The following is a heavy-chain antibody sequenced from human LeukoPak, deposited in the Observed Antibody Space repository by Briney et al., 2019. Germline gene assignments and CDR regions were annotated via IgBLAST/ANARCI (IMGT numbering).Heavy chain of an antibody. D-gene: IGHD6-6*01. CDR3: ARVGSSRVYYYMDV. CDR1: GGSFSGYY. V-gene: IGHV4-34*01. Sequence: SETLSLTCAVYGGSFSGYYWSWIRQPPGKGLEWIGEINHSGSTNYNPSLKSRVTISVDTSKNQLSLKLSSVTAADTAVYYCARVGSSRVYYYMDVWGKGTTVTVSS. CDR2: INHSGST. J-gene: IGHJ6*03.